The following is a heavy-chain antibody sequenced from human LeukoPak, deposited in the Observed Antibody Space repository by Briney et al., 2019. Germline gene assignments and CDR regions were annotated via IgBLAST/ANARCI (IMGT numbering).Heavy chain of an antibody. CDR3: ARRIQGMAPYYFDY. D-gene: IGHD5-24*01. CDR2: INSDGGST. CDR1: GFTFSSYW. V-gene: IGHV3-74*01. Sequence: HPGGSLRLSCTASGFTFSSYWMHWVRQAPGKGLVWVSRINSDGGSTSYADSVKGRFTISRDNAKNTLYLQMNSLRAEDTAVYYCARRIQGMAPYYFDYWGQGTLVTVSS. J-gene: IGHJ4*02.